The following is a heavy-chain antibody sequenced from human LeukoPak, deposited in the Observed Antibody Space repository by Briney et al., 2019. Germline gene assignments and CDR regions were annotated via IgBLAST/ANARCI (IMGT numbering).Heavy chain of an antibody. V-gene: IGHV3-48*03. J-gene: IGHJ4*02. Sequence: GGSLRLSCAASGFTFSSYEMNWVRQAPGKGLEWVSYISSSGSTRYYADSVKGRFTISRDNAKNSLSLQMNSLRAEDTAVYYCAREGDSSSRGYWGQGTLVTVSS. D-gene: IGHD6-13*01. CDR2: ISSSGSTR. CDR3: AREGDSSSRGY. CDR1: GFTFSSYE.